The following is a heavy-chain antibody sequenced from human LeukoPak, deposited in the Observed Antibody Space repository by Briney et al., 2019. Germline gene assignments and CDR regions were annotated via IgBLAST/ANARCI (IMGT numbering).Heavy chain of an antibody. J-gene: IGHJ4*02. D-gene: IGHD3-10*01. CDR1: GCSISSYY. CDR2: IYTSGST. V-gene: IGHV4-4*07. Sequence: KSSETLSLTCTVSGCSISSYYWSWIRQPAGKGLEWIWRIYTSGSTNYNPSLKSRVTMSVDTSKNQFSLKLSSVTAADTAVYYCARDLGWFGELSFWGQGTLVTVSS. CDR3: ARDLGWFGELSF.